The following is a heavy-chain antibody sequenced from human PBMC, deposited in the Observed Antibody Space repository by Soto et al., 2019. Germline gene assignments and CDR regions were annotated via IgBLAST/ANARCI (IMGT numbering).Heavy chain of an antibody. CDR3: TRGFRDGSIATCYPLN. J-gene: IGHJ4*02. CDR2: IRSMTYGGTT. D-gene: IGHD2-15*01. CDR1: GVTFGDYA. V-gene: IGHV3-49*04. Sequence: GGSLGLSCSGSGVTFGDYAISWVRQAPGRGLEWISFIRSMTYGGTTDYAPSLRDRFTISRDDSKTSAYLQMNSLKTEDTAVYYCTRGFRDGSIATCYPLNCGKATLVTVS.